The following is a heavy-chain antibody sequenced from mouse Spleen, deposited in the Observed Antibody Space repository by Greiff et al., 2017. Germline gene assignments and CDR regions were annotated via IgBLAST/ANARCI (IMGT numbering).Heavy chain of an antibody. CDR1: GYTFTSYG. J-gene: IGHJ4*01. CDR2: IYPRSGNT. V-gene: IGHV1-81*01. Sequence: VQLVESGAELARPGASVKLSCKASGYTFTSYGISGVKQRTGQGLEWIGEIYPRSGNTYYNEKFKGKATLTADKSSSTAYMELRSLTSEDSAVYFCARSNLYYYAMDYWGQGTSVTVSS. CDR3: ARSNLYYYAMDY.